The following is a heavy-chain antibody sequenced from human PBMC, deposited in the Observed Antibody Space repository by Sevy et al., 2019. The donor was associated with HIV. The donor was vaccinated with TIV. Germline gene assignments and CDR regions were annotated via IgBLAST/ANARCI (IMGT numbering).Heavy chain of an antibody. V-gene: IGHV3-48*03. CDR3: ARNGGAYDTGFDP. Sequence: GGSLRLSCAASGFTFSNYEMNWVRQAPGKGLEWVSHFTSSGSSIYYADSVKGRFTISRDNAKNSLYLQMNSLRVEDTAVYYCARNGGAYDTGFDPWGQGTLVTVSS. CDR2: FTSSGSSI. D-gene: IGHD3-22*01. J-gene: IGHJ5*02. CDR1: GFTFSNYE.